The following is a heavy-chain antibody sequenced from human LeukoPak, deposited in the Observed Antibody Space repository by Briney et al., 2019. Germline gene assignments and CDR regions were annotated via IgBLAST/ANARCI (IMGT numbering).Heavy chain of an antibody. J-gene: IGHJ4*02. D-gene: IGHD5-18*01. CDR3: AGGDTAMGKEGGY. CDR2: INHSGST. CDR1: GGSFSGYY. V-gene: IGHV4-34*01. Sequence: SETLSLTCAVYGGSFSGYYWSWIRQPPGKGLEWIGEINHSGSTNYNPSLKSRVTISVDTSKNQFSLKLSSVTAADTAVYYCAGGDTAMGKEGGYWGQGTLVTVSS.